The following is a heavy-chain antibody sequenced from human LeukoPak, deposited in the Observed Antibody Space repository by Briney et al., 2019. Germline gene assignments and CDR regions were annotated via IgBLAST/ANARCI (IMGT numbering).Heavy chain of an antibody. D-gene: IGHD6-19*01. V-gene: IGHV3-21*01. CDR3: ARMAGTANFDY. CDR2: ISSSSSYI. J-gene: IGHJ4*02. Sequence: GGSLRLSCAASGFTFSSYSMNWVRQAPGKGLEWVSSISSSSSYIYYADSVKGRFTISRDNAKNSLYLQMNSLRAEDTAVYYCARMAGTANFDYWGQGTLVTVSS. CDR1: GFTFSSYS.